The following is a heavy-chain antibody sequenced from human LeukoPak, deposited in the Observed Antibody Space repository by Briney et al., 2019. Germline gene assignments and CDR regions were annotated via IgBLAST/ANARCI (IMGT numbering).Heavy chain of an antibody. D-gene: IGHD2-15*01. CDR3: ARHDAYGYCSGGSCYPIDY. Sequence: NPSETLSLTCTVSGGSISSSSYYWGWIRQPPGKGLEWIGSIYYSGSTYYNPSLKSRVTISVDTSKNQFSLKLTSVTASDTAVYYCARHDAYGYCSGGSCYPIDYWGQGTLVTVSS. V-gene: IGHV4-39*01. CDR2: IYYSGST. J-gene: IGHJ4*02. CDR1: GGSISSSSYY.